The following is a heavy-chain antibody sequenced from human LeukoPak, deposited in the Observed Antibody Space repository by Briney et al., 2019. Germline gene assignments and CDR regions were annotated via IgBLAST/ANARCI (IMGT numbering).Heavy chain of an antibody. V-gene: IGHV1-69*05. CDR3: ARDRGTYDILTGYYYYYMDV. D-gene: IGHD3-9*01. Sequence: ASVKVSCKASGGTFSTYAISWVRQAPGQGLEWMGGIIPIFGTANYAQKFQGRVTITTDESTSTAYMELSSLRFEDTAVYYCARDRGTYDILTGYYYYYMDVWGKGTTVTVSS. J-gene: IGHJ6*03. CDR2: IIPIFGTA. CDR1: GGTFSTYA.